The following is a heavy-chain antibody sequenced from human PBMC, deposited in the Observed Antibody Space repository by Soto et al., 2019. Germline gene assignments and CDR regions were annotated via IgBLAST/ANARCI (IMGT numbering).Heavy chain of an antibody. J-gene: IGHJ3*02. CDR2: IYYSGST. CDR1: GGSVTSGSYY. CDR3: ARDLAYYYDSSDYQAAFDI. V-gene: IGHV4-61*01. Sequence: QVQLQESGPGLVKPSETLSLTCTVSGGSVTSGSYYWSWIRQPPGKGLDWLGHIYYSGSTGYNPSLKSRVTLSVDMSKNQFSLKLSSVTAADTAVYYCARDLAYYYDSSDYQAAFDIWGQGTMVTVSS. D-gene: IGHD3-22*01.